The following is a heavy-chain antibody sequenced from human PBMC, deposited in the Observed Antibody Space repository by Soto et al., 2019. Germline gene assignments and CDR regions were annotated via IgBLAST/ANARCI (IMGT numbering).Heavy chain of an antibody. CDR3: ARKPARPHRDYFDF. V-gene: IGHV1-69*01. Sequence: QVQLVQSGAEVKKPGSSVKVSCKASGGTFNSYAFTWVRQAPGQGLEWMGGIIPIFGTTNYAQKFQGRVTITADESTSTAYMELSSLRSEATAVYYCARKPARPHRDYFDFWGQGTLVTVSS. CDR1: GGTFNSYA. D-gene: IGHD6-6*01. J-gene: IGHJ4*02. CDR2: IIPIFGTT.